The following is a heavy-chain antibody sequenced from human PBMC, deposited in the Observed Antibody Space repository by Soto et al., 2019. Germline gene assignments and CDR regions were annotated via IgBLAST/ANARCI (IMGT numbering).Heavy chain of an antibody. CDR1: GYSFTRYG. J-gene: IGHJ6*02. CDR3: AMVDVYVTPSPQDV. V-gene: IGHV1-18*01. CDR2: INAYNGNT. D-gene: IGHD3-16*01. Sequence: QVQLVQSGAEVKNPGASVKVSCKASGYSFTRYGIGWARQAPGQGLEWMGWINAYNGNTNYAQNLQGRLTLTTDTYPTTAYMELRSLRSNDTAIYYCAMVDVYVTPSPQDVWGQGTTVTVSS.